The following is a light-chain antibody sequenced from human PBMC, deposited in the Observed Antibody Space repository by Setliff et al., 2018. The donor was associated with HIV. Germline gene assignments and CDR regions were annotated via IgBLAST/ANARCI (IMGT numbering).Light chain of an antibody. CDR3: SSYATSNTLP. CDR1: SSDVGGYNY. CDR2: EVR. J-gene: IGLJ1*01. Sequence: QSALTQPASVSGSPGQSITISCTGTSSDVGGYNYVSWYQQHPGKAPKLIIYEVRNRPSGVSNRFSGSKSGNTASLTISGLQAEDEADYYCSSYATSNTLPFGTGTKVTVL. V-gene: IGLV2-14*01.